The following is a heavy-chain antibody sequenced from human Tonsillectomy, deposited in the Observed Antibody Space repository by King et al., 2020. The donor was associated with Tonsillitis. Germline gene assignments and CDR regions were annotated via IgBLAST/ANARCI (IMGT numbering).Heavy chain of an antibody. CDR1: GYTFNTYW. V-gene: IGHV3-7*01. CDR3: ARFRGYPDY. J-gene: IGHJ4*02. D-gene: IGHD5-12*01. CDR2: INKEGSEK. Sequence: QLVQSGGGLVQPGGSLRLSCAASGYTFNTYWMSWVRQAPGTGLEWVASINKEGSEKYYGDSVKGRFTISRDNAKNSLYLQMNSLRVEDTAVYYCARFRGYPDYWGQGTLVTVSS.